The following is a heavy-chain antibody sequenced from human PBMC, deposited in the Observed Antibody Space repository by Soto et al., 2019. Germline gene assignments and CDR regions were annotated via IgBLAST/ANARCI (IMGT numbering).Heavy chain of an antibody. V-gene: IGHV3-30*02. CDR2: MSYDGSDT. Sequence: GGSMRLCFVGSGFIVTNNGEHVVRKTPGKGVEWVAFMSYDGSDTFYADSVKGRFTISRDHSKNTLFLHMSNLRAEDTAMYYCTIVRVADSALDHWGQGTLVTVSS. J-gene: IGHJ4*02. D-gene: IGHD3-10*02. CDR3: TIVRVADSALDH. CDR1: GFIVTNNG.